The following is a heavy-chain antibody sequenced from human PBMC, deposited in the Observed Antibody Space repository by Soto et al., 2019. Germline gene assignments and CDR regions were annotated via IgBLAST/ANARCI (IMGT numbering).Heavy chain of an antibody. V-gene: IGHV3-23*01. CDR3: AKLTVGAPGYYYYGMDV. J-gene: IGHJ6*02. CDR2: ISGSGGST. CDR1: GFTFSSYA. Sequence: GGSLRLSCAASGFTFSSYAMSWVRQAPGKGLEWVSAISGSGGSTYYADSVKGRFTISRDNSKNTLYLQMNSLRAEDTAVYYCAKLTVGAPGYYYYGMDVWGQGTTVTVSS. D-gene: IGHD1-26*01.